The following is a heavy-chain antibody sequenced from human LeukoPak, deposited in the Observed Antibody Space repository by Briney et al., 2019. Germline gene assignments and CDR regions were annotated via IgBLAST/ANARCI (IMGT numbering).Heavy chain of an antibody. CDR2: INPTGGST. Sequence: ASVKVSCKASGYTFTSYYIHWVRQAPGQGLEWMGLINPTGGSTSYAQKFQGRVTMTRDTSTSTVYMELSSLRSEDTAVYYCSRLGPYSSDWYGYFDYWGQGTLVTVPS. V-gene: IGHV1-46*01. J-gene: IGHJ4*02. D-gene: IGHD6-19*01. CDR3: SRLGPYSSDWYGYFDY. CDR1: GYTFTSYY.